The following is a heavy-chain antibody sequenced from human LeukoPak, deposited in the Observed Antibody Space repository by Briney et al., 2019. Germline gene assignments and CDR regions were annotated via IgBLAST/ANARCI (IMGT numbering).Heavy chain of an antibody. CDR1: GYTFTSYD. J-gene: IGHJ2*01. D-gene: IGHD6-13*01. CDR3: AREASRLVAAAGYWYFDL. CDR2: MNPNSGNT. Sequence: ASVKVSCKASGYTFTSYDINWVRQATGQGLEWMGWMNPNSGNTGYAQKFQGRVTITRNTSISTAYMELSSLRSEDTAVYYCAREASRLVAAAGYWYFDLWGRGTLVTVSS. V-gene: IGHV1-8*03.